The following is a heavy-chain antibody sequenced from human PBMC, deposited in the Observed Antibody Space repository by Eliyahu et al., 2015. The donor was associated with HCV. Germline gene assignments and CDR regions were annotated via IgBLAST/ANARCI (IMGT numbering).Heavy chain of an antibody. J-gene: IGHJ5*02. CDR3: ARDRGHSGYNPTSWFDH. CDR1: GGTFNNYA. V-gene: IGHV1-69*01. Sequence: QVQLVQSGAEVKKPGSSVKVSCKASGGTFNNYAISWVRQAPGHGLEWMAEIIPIFGKSKYAQEFRGRLTITADESTTTAYMELRSLRSEDTAVYYCARDRGHSGYNPTSWFDHWGQGTLVTVSS. D-gene: IGHD5-12*01. CDR2: IIPIFGKS.